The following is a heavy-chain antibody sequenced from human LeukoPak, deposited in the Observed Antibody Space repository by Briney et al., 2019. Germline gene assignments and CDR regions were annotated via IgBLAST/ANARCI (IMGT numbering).Heavy chain of an antibody. Sequence: GRSLRLSCVASGFTFSSYALHWVRQAPGKGLEWVAVISYDGNFKYYADSVKGRITVSRDNSKNTVSLQMNSLRPEDTAVYYCARDQLAYSGYDTLFAYWGQGTLVTVSS. CDR3: ARDQLAYSGYDTLFAY. J-gene: IGHJ4*02. V-gene: IGHV3-30*04. CDR2: ISYDGNFK. D-gene: IGHD5-12*01. CDR1: GFTFSSYA.